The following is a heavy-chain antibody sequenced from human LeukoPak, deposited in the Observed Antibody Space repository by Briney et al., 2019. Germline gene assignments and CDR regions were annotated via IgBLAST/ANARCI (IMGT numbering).Heavy chain of an antibody. CDR1: GFTLNNYA. V-gene: IGHV3-23*01. Sequence: GGSLRLSCAASGFTLNNYAMSWVRQAPGKGLEWVSTLKKSGGSSHYADSVKGRFTISGDSSKDTLYLQMNSLRADDTAVYYCARATGSVDPYDIWGQGTMVAVST. D-gene: IGHD2-8*02. CDR2: LKKSGGSS. CDR3: ARATGSVDPYDI. J-gene: IGHJ3*02.